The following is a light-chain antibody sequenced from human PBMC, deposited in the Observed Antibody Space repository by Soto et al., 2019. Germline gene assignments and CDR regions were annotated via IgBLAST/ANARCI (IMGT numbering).Light chain of an antibody. CDR2: DAS. V-gene: IGKV3-11*01. CDR3: QQRNDWLRGT. Sequence: EIVFTQSPATLSVSPGERATLSCRASQSVGRYLAWYQQKPGQAPSLLIYDASNRATGVPARFSGGGSGTDFTLTISSLEPEDFAVYYCQQRNDWLRGTFGQGARMEIK. CDR1: QSVGRY. J-gene: IGKJ5*01.